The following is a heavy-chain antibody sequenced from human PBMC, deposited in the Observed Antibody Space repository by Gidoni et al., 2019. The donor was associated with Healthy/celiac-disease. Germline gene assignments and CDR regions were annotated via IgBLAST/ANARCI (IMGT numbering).Heavy chain of an antibody. CDR1: GGTFSSYA. D-gene: IGHD4-17*01. Sequence: QVQLVQSGAEVKKPGSSVKVSCKASGGTFSSYAISWVRQAPGQGLEWMGGIIPIFGTANYAQKFQGRVTITADELRTAYMELSSLRSEDTAVYYCARVWGYGGNLPYFDYWGQGTLVTVSS. J-gene: IGHJ4*02. V-gene: IGHV1-69*01. CDR3: ARVWGYGGNLPYFDY. CDR2: IIPIFGTA.